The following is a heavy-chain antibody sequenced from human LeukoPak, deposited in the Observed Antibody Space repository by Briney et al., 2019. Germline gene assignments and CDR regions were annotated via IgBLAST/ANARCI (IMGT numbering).Heavy chain of an antibody. CDR1: GFTFSSYA. V-gene: IGHV3-30*04. CDR3: ARDFGLGTNDYYYGMDV. D-gene: IGHD3-10*01. Sequence: PGGSLRLSCAASGFTFSSYAMHWVRQAPGKGLEWVAVISYDGSNKYYADSVKGRFTISRDNSKNTLYLQMNSLRAEDTAVYYCARDFGLGTNDYYYGMDVWGQGTTVTVSS. J-gene: IGHJ6*02. CDR2: ISYDGSNK.